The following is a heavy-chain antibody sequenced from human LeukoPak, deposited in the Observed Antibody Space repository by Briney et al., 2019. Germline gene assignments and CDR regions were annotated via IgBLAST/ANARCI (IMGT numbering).Heavy chain of an antibody. Sequence: GGSLRLSCAASGFTFSGYGVHWVRQAPGKGLEWVAVIWYDGSNKYYADSVKGRFTISRDNSKNTLYPQMNTLRAEDTAVYYCARETYSNSRALDYWGQGTLVTVSS. V-gene: IGHV3-33*01. CDR1: GFTFSGYG. J-gene: IGHJ4*02. CDR2: IWYDGSNK. D-gene: IGHD6-6*01. CDR3: ARETYSNSRALDY.